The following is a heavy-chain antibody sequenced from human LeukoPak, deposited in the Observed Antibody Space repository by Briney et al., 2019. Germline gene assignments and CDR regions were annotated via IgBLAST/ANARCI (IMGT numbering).Heavy chain of an antibody. D-gene: IGHD6-13*01. CDR3: ARGALKGSSWYHWFDP. CDR1: GYTFTGSY. Sequence: ASAKVSCKASGYTFTGSYISWVRQAPGQGLEWMGWINPDSGSTDYAQKFQGRVTMTRDTSISTAYMELSRLRSDDTAVYYCARGALKGSSWYHWFDPWGQGTLVTVSS. J-gene: IGHJ5*02. V-gene: IGHV1-2*02. CDR2: INPDSGST.